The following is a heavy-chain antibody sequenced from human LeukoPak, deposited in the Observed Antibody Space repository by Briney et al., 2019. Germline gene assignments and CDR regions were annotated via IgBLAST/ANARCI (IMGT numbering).Heavy chain of an antibody. V-gene: IGHV1-2*02. CDR3: ARSSGYSSSPVSSFAFDI. D-gene: IGHD6-13*01. CDR1: GYTFTSYY. Sequence: ASVKVSCKASGYTFTSYYMHWVRQAPGQGLEWMGWINPNSGGTNYAQKFQGRVTMTRDTSISTAYMELSRLRSDDTAVYYCARSSGYSSSPVSSFAFDIWGQGTMVTVSS. J-gene: IGHJ3*02. CDR2: INPNSGGT.